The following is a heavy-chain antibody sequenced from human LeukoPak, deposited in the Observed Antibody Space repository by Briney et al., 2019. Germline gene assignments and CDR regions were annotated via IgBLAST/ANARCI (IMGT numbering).Heavy chain of an antibody. CDR3: ARTYYDFWSGSAPGNWFDP. J-gene: IGHJ5*02. D-gene: IGHD3-3*01. CDR1: GDSISSSSYY. V-gene: IGHV4-39*01. Sequence: SETLSLTCTVSGDSISSSSYYWGWIRQPPGKGLEWIGSIYYSGSTYYNPSLKSRVTISVDTSKNQFSLKLSSVTAADTAVYYCARTYYDFWSGSAPGNWFDPWGQGTLVTVSS. CDR2: IYYSGST.